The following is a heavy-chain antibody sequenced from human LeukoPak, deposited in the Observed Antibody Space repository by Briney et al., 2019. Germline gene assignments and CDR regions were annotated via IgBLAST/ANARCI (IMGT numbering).Heavy chain of an antibody. J-gene: IGHJ4*02. CDR3: AGSAFLVTAPGLFYFGY. Sequence: ETLSLTCTVSGGSISSYYWSWIRQPAGKGLEWIGHIYNSGSTNYNPSLKGRVTMSVATSKNQFSLHLSSVTAADTAVYYCAGSAFLVTAPGLFYFGYRGPGTLVAVSS. V-gene: IGHV4-4*07. D-gene: IGHD6-13*01. CDR2: IYNSGST. CDR1: GGSISSYY.